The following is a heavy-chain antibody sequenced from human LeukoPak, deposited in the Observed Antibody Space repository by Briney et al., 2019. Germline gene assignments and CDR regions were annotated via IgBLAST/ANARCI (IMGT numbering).Heavy chain of an antibody. CDR3: ARDKPAGYSSSWYRGVYYFDY. V-gene: IGHV1-2*02. Sequence: ASVKVSCKASGYTFTGYYMHWVRQAPGQGLEWMGWINPNSGGANYAQKFQDRVTMNRDTSISTAYMELSRLRSDDTAVYYCARDKPAGYSSSWYRGVYYFDYWGQGTLVTVSS. D-gene: IGHD6-13*01. J-gene: IGHJ4*02. CDR1: GYTFTGYY. CDR2: INPNSGGA.